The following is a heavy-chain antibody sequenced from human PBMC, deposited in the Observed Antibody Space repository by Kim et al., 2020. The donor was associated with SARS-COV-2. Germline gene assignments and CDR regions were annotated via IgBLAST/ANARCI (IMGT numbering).Heavy chain of an antibody. V-gene: IGHV3-30*12. J-gene: IGHJ6*02. Sequence: GGSLRLSCAASGFKFSNYGMHWVRQAPGKGLEWVAAISHDGSDKYYADSVKGRFTMSRDNSKNTLYLHMNSLRAEDRAVYYCARVVSGEYSPSCYYYGLDVWGRGTTVSVSS. D-gene: IGHD3-10*02. CDR1: GFKFSNYG. CDR2: ISHDGSDK. CDR3: ARVVSGEYSPSCYYYGLDV.